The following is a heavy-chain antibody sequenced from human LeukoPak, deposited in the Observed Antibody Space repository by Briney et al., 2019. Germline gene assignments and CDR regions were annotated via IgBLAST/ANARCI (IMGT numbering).Heavy chain of an antibody. CDR3: ARGRREMATVDWSDP. Sequence: SETLSLTCAVYGGSFSGYYWSWIRQPPGKGLEWIGEINHSGSTNYNPSLKSRVTISVDTSKNQFSLKLSSVTAADTAVYYCARGRREMATVDWSDPWGQGTLVTVSS. CDR1: GGSFSGYY. V-gene: IGHV4-34*01. J-gene: IGHJ5*02. D-gene: IGHD5-24*01. CDR2: INHSGST.